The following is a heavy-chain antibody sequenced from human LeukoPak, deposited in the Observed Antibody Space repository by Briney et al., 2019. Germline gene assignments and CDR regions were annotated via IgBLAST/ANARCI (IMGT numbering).Heavy chain of an antibody. CDR2: IYYSGST. CDR3: ARRLRGTYKSDAFDI. CDR1: GDSISSSSHY. J-gene: IGHJ3*02. V-gene: IGHV4-39*01. D-gene: IGHD4-17*01. Sequence: SETLSLTCTVSGDSISSSSHYWGWIRQPPGKGLEWIGSIYYSGSTYYNPSLKSRVTISVDTSKSQFSLNLSSVTAADTAVYYCARRLRGTYKSDAFDIWGQGTMVTVSS.